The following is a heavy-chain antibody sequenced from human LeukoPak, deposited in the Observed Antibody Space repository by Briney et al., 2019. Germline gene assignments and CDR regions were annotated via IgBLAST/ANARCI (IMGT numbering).Heavy chain of an antibody. CDR3: AKWGYIAGCRYYYYYMDV. Sequence: GSLKLSCEASGFTFSSYAMSWVRQAPGQGLEWVSAIRGSVGSTYYADSVQGRFTISRDNSKNTLYLQMNSLRAEDTAVYYCAKWGYIAGCRYYYYYMDVWGKGTTVTVSS. CDR2: IRGSVGST. CDR1: GFTFSSYA. V-gene: IGHV3-23*01. J-gene: IGHJ6*03. D-gene: IGHD6-13*01.